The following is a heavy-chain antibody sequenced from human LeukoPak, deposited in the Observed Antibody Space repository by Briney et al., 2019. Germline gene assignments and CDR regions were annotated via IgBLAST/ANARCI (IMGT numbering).Heavy chain of an antibody. D-gene: IGHD1-26*01. CDR2: LYLAGNT. J-gene: IGHJ4*02. CDR1: GLTIGSRY. V-gene: IGHV3-53*05. CDR3: ASPLRGWGYFDY. Sequence: PGGSLRLSCVASGLTIGSRYMNWVRQAPGKGLEWVSALYLAGNTYYADSVRGRFTISRDNSKSTLYLQMNSLRAEDTAVYYCASPLRGWGYFDYWGQGTLVTVSS.